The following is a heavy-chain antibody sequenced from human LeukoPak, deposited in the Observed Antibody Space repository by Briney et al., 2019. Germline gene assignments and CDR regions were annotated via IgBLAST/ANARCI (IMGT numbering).Heavy chain of an antibody. CDR1: GYTFTGYY. Sequence: ASVKVSCTASGYTFTGYYMHWVRQAPGQGLEWVGWINPNSGGTNYAQKFQGRVTMTRDTSISTAYMELSRLRSDDTAVYYCARELIVGAFDIWGQGTMVTVSS. CDR3: ARELIVGAFDI. D-gene: IGHD3-16*02. J-gene: IGHJ3*02. CDR2: INPNSGGT. V-gene: IGHV1-2*02.